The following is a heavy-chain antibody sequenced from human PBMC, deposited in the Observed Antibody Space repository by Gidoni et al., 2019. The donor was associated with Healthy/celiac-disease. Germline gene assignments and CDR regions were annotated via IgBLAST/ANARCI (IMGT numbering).Heavy chain of an antibody. Sequence: QVQLVQSGAEVKKPGASVKVSCTASGYTFTSYGISWVRQAPGQGLEWMGWISAYNGNTNYAQKLQGRVTMTTDTSTSTAYMELRSLRSDDTAVYYCARDLARMVANVWTDYWGQGTLVTVSS. CDR1: GYTFTSYG. CDR2: ISAYNGNT. V-gene: IGHV1-18*04. CDR3: ARDLARMVANVWTDY. J-gene: IGHJ4*02. D-gene: IGHD5-12*01.